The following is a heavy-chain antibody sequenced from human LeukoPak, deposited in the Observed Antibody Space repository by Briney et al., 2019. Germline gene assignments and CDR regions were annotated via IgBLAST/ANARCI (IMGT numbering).Heavy chain of an antibody. J-gene: IGHJ4*02. Sequence: GGSLRLSCAASGFTFSSYGMHWVRQAPGKGLEWVAVIWYDGSNKYYADSVKGRFTISRDNSKNTLYLQMNSLRAEDTAVYYCAKDHGGLVAGHIPAHFDYWGQGTLVTVSS. V-gene: IGHV3-33*06. CDR3: AKDHGGLVAGHIPAHFDY. CDR2: IWYDGSNK. CDR1: GFTFSSYG. D-gene: IGHD6-19*01.